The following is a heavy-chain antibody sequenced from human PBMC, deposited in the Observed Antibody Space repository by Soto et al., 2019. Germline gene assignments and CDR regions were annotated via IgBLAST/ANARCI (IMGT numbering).Heavy chain of an antibody. CDR1: GFTFSSYG. CDR3: ARGRWDCSGGSCSVEGDYFDY. D-gene: IGHD2-15*01. Sequence: QVQLVESGGGVVQPGRSLRLSCAASGFTFSSYGMHWVRQAPGKGLEWVAVIWYDGSNKYYADSVKGRFTISRDNSKNTLYLQMNSLRAEDTDVYYCARGRWDCSGGSCSVEGDYFDYWGQGTLVTVSS. V-gene: IGHV3-33*01. J-gene: IGHJ4*02. CDR2: IWYDGSNK.